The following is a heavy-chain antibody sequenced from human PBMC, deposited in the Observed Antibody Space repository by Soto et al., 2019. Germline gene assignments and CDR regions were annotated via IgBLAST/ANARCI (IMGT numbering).Heavy chain of an antibody. D-gene: IGHD3-22*01. CDR3: ARAPPPYDSSGYDY. J-gene: IGHJ4*02. CDR2: IIPIFGTA. V-gene: IGHV1-69*13. Sequence: ASVKVSCKASGGTFSSYAISWVRQALGQGLEWMGGIIPIFGTANYAQKFQGRVTITADESTSTAYMELSSLRSEDTAVYYCARAPPPYDSSGYDYWGQGTLVTVSS. CDR1: GGTFSSYA.